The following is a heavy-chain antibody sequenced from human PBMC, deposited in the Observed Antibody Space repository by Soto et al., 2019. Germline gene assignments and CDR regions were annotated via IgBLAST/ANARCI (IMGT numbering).Heavy chain of an antibody. CDR2: MSPSGAEK. V-gene: IGHV3-30-3*01. D-gene: IGHD1-20*01. CDR3: ALDNIPGPHDYSYY. Sequence: QVQLVESGGDVVQPGTSLRLSCAASGFTFSTNVLHWVRQAPGKGLEWVADMSPSGAEKYYTDSVKGRFTISRDNAKDQLYLEMNSVTSADPAVYYCALDNIPGPHDYSYYWGQGTLVTVSS. J-gene: IGHJ4*02. CDR1: GFTFSTNV.